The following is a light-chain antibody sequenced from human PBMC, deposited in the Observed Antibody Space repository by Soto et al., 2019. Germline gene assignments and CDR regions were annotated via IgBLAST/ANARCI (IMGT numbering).Light chain of an antibody. CDR2: DAS. V-gene: IGKV1-5*01. CDR1: QSISSW. CDR3: QQYNSYSQT. J-gene: IGKJ1*01. Sequence: DIQMTQSPSTLSASVGDRVTITCRASQSISSWLVWYQQKPGKAPKLLIYDASSLESGVPSRFSGSGSGTEFTLSISSLQPDDFATYYCQQYNSYSQTCGQGTKVEIK.